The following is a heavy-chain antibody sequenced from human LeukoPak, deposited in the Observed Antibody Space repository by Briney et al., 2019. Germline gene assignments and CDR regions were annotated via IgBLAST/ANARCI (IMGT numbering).Heavy chain of an antibody. J-gene: IGHJ4*02. V-gene: IGHV3-66*01. Sequence: GGSLRLSCAASGFTVSSNYMSWVRQAPGKGLEWVSVIYSGGSTYYADSVKGRFTISRDNSKNTLYLQMNSLRAEDTAVYYCAKDPAAAAGTNDYWGQGTLVTVSS. CDR2: IYSGGST. CDR3: AKDPAAAAGTNDY. CDR1: GFTVSSNY. D-gene: IGHD6-13*01.